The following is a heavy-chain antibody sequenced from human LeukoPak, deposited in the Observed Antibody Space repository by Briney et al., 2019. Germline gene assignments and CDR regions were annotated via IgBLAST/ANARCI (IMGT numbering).Heavy chain of an antibody. Sequence: SETLSLTCAVYGGSFRGYYWSWIRQPPGKGLEWIGEINHSGSTNYNPSLKSRVTISVDTSKNQFSLKLSSVTAADMAVYYCARGRCSGDSCYPRYYYYYMDVWGKGTTVTVSS. J-gene: IGHJ6*03. V-gene: IGHV4-34*01. CDR1: GGSFRGYY. CDR3: ARGRCSGDSCYPRYYYYYMDV. D-gene: IGHD2-15*01. CDR2: INHSGST.